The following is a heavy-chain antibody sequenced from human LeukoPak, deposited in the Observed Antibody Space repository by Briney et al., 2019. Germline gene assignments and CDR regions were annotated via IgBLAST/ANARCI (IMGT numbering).Heavy chain of an antibody. D-gene: IGHD2-21*02. J-gene: IGHJ5*02. CDR3: ARVVGGVVTSNWFDP. Sequence: PSETLSLTCTVSGDSLNTYYWTWIRQTPGKELEWIGLISSSGTSNYNPSLKSRVSISIDTSKNQFSLALTSVTPADTAVYYCARVVGGVVTSNWFDPSGQGTLVSVSS. CDR1: GDSLNTYY. CDR2: ISSSGTS. V-gene: IGHV4-59*01.